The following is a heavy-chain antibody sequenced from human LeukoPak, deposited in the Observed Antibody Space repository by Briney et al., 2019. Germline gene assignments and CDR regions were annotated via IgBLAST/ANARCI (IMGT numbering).Heavy chain of an antibody. CDR2: IYYSGST. V-gene: IGHV4-59*11. CDR3: ARDRDGDFDY. D-gene: IGHD5-24*01. CDR1: GGSISSHY. J-gene: IGHJ4*02. Sequence: SETLSLTCTVSGGSISSHYWSWIRQPPGKGLEWIGYIYYSGSTNYNPSLKSRVTISVDTSKNQFSLKLSSVTAADTAVYYCARDRDGDFDYWGQGTPVTVSS.